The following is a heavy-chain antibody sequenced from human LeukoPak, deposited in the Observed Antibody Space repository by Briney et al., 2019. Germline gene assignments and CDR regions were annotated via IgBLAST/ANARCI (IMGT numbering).Heavy chain of an antibody. CDR2: ISSSSYI. J-gene: IGHJ4*02. CDR1: GFTFSSYS. V-gene: IGHV3-21*01. D-gene: IGHD3-9*01. CDR3: ARAHLYYDILTGYSQDFDY. Sequence: GGSLRLSCAASGFTFSSYSMNWVRQAPGKGLEWVSSISSSSYIYYADSVKGRFTISRDNAKNSLYLQMNSLRAEDTAVYYCARAHLYYDILTGYSQDFDYWGQGTLVTVSS.